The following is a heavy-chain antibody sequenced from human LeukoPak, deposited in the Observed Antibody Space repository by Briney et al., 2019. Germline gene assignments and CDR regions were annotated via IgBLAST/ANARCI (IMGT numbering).Heavy chain of an antibody. J-gene: IGHJ3*02. CDR1: GFTFSSYS. V-gene: IGHV3-21*01. CDR2: ISSSSSYI. Sequence: GGSLRLSCAASGFTFSSYSMNWVRQAPGKGLEWVSSISSSSSYIYYADSVKGRFTISRDNAKNSLYLQMNSLRAGDTAVYYCARGTYYYDSSGYYLGAFDIWGQGTMVTVSS. CDR3: ARGTYYYDSSGYYLGAFDI. D-gene: IGHD3-22*01.